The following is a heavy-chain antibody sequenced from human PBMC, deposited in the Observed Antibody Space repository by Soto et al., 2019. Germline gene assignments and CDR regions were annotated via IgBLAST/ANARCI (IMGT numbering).Heavy chain of an antibody. Sequence: GASVKVSCKASGYTFTSYGISWVRQAPGQGLEWMGWISAYNGNTNYAQKLQGRVTISVDTSKNQFSLKLSSVTAADTAVYYCARHRRVEEKITIFGVVITGHGWFDPWGQGTLVTVSS. CDR1: GYTFTSYG. CDR2: ISAYNGNT. V-gene: IGHV1-18*01. CDR3: ARHRRVEEKITIFGVVITGHGWFDP. J-gene: IGHJ5*02. D-gene: IGHD3-3*01.